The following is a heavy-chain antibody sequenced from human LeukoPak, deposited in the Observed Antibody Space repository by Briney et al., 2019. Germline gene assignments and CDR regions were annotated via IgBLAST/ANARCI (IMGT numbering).Heavy chain of an antibody. CDR2: INPDSGGT. V-gene: IGHV1-2*02. CDR3: ARLGFGSSFDY. Sequence: ASVTVSCKASGYTFTDYYMHWVRQAPGQGLEWMGWINPDSGGTNYAQKFQGRVTMTRDTSISTAYMELSRLRSDDTAVYYCARLGFGSSFDYWGQGTLVTVSS. CDR1: GYTFTDYY. D-gene: IGHD6-13*01. J-gene: IGHJ4*02.